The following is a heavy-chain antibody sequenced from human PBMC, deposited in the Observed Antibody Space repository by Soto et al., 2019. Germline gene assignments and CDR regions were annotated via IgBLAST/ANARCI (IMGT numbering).Heavy chain of an antibody. CDR3: AKAQGRDSSSHYYYYYYMDV. V-gene: IGHV3-23*01. J-gene: IGHJ6*03. Sequence: GGSLRLSCAASGFTFSRYAMSWVRQAPGKGLEWVSAISGSGGSTYYADSVKDRFTISRDNSKNTLYLQMNSLRAEDTAVYYCAKAQGRDSSSHYYYYYYMDVWGKGTTVTVS. CDR1: GFTFSRYA. D-gene: IGHD6-6*01. CDR2: ISGSGGST.